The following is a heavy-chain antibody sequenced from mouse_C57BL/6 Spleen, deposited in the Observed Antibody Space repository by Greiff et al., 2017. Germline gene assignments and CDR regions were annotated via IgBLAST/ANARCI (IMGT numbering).Heavy chain of an antibody. CDR2: IRNKANNHAT. CDR3: TYYSNPFYAMDY. V-gene: IGHV6-6*01. D-gene: IGHD2-5*01. J-gene: IGHJ4*01. Sequence: EVQLEESGGGLVQPGASMKLSCAASGFTFSDAWMDWVRQSPEKGLEWVAEIRNKANNHATYYAESVKGRFTISRDDSKSSVYLQMNSLRAEDTGMYYCTYYSNPFYAMDYWGQGTSVTVSS. CDR1: GFTFSDAW.